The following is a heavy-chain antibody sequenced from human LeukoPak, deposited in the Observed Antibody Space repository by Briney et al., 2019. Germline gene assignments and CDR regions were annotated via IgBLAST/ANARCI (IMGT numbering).Heavy chain of an antibody. Sequence: SVKVSCKASGFTFTSSAMQWVRQARGQRFEWIGWIVVGSGNTNYAQKFQERVTITRDMSTSTAYMELSSLRSEDTAVYYCAAESLAVASDYYYYGMDVWGQGTTVTVSS. CDR1: GFTFTSSA. J-gene: IGHJ6*02. CDR2: IVVGSGNT. CDR3: AAESLAVASDYYYYGMDV. D-gene: IGHD6-19*01. V-gene: IGHV1-58*02.